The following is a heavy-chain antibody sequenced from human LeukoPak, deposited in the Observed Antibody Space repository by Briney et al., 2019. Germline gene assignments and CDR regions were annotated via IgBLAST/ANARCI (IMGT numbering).Heavy chain of an antibody. J-gene: IGHJ4*02. CDR2: ISGSGGST. CDR1: GFTFSSYG. CDR3: ARGGDDRYSSSWYGLDY. D-gene: IGHD6-13*01. Sequence: GGSLRLSCAASGFTFSSYGMSWVRQAPGKGLEWVSGISGSGGSTYYADSVKGRFTISRDNAKNSLYLQMNSLRAEDTAVYYSARGGDDRYSSSWYGLDYWGQGTLVTVSS. V-gene: IGHV3-23*01.